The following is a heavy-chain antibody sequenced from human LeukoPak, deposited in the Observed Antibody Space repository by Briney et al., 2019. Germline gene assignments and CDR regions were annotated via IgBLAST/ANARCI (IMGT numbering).Heavy chain of an antibody. D-gene: IGHD4-17*01. CDR2: ISSGSSTR. V-gene: IGHV3-48*02. CDR1: GFAFSSYS. Sequence: GGSLRLSCAASGFAFSSYSMIWVRQAPGKGLEWVSYISSGSSTRCYGDSVKGRFTISRDNAKNSLYLQMNSLRDEDTAVYYCARGDDDYVRYFDYWGQGTLVAVSS. J-gene: IGHJ4*02. CDR3: ARGDDDYVRYFDY.